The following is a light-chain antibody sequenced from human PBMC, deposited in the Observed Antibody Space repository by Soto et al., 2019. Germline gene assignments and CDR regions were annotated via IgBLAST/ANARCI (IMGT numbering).Light chain of an antibody. J-gene: IGKJ1*01. Sequence: ELVLTQSPGTLSLSPGERDTLSCRASQSVSSSYLAWYHHKPGQAPRLLIYGASSRATGIPDRFSGSWSGTDFPLTISRLEPEDFAVYYCQQYGSSVTFGQGTKVEIK. V-gene: IGKV3-20*01. CDR1: QSVSSSY. CDR3: QQYGSSVT. CDR2: GAS.